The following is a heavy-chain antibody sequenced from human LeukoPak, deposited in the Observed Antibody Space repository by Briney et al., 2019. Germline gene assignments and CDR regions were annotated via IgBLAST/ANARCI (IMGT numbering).Heavy chain of an antibody. CDR1: GYTFTGYY. J-gene: IGHJ6*02. CDR2: INPNSGGT. D-gene: IGHD5-18*01. CDR3: ARVLGIQLWPPHSYYYYYGMDV. Sequence: GASVKVSCKASGYTFTGYYMHWVRQAPGQGLEWMGRINPNSGGTNYAQNFQGRVTMTRDTSISTAYMELSRLRSDDTAVYYCARVLGIQLWPPHSYYYYYGMDVWGQGTTVTVSS. V-gene: IGHV1-2*06.